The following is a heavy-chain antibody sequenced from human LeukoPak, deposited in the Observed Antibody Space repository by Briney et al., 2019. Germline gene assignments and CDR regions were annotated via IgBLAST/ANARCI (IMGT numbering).Heavy chain of an antibody. CDR3: ARAIDILTGYKY. Sequence: GGSLRLSCAASGFTVSSNYMSWVRQAPGKGLEWVSVIYSGGSTYYAGSAKGRFTISRDNSKNTLYLQMNSLRAEDTAVYYCARAIDILTGYKYWGQGTLVTVSS. J-gene: IGHJ4*02. D-gene: IGHD3-9*01. V-gene: IGHV3-53*01. CDR2: IYSGGST. CDR1: GFTVSSNY.